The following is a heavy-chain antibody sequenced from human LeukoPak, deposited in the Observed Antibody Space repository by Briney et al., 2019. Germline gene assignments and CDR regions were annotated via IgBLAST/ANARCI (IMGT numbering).Heavy chain of an antibody. CDR3: AKHYYDSSGRPYYFDN. CDR1: GFTFSSYT. Sequence: GGSLRLSCAASGFTFSSYTMSWVRQAPGKGLEWVSGISGNGGNTYYADSVKGRFTISRDNSKNTLYLQMNSLRAEDTAVYHCAKHYYDSSGRPYYFDNWGQGTLVTVSP. V-gene: IGHV3-23*01. D-gene: IGHD3-22*01. J-gene: IGHJ4*02. CDR2: ISGNGGNT.